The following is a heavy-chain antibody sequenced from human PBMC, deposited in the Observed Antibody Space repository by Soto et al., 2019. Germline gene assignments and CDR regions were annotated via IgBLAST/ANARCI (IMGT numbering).Heavy chain of an antibody. Sequence: QVQLVESGGGVVQPGRSLRLSCAASGFTGSTYGMHWVRQAPGKGLEWVAVISYDGSNKYYADSVKGRFTISRDNSKNTLYLQMSSLRAEDTAVYYCAKGLSYSVIDYWGQGTLVTVSS. D-gene: IGHD5-18*01. J-gene: IGHJ4*02. CDR3: AKGLSYSVIDY. V-gene: IGHV3-30*18. CDR1: GFTGSTYG. CDR2: ISYDGSNK.